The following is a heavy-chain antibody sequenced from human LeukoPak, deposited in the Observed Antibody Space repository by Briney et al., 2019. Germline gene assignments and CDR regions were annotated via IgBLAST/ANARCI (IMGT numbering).Heavy chain of an antibody. CDR2: ISSSSSYT. J-gene: IGHJ4*02. CDR3: ARGTQQPGIDY. D-gene: IGHD6-13*01. CDR1: GFTFSDYQ. Sequence: KTGGSLRLSCAASGFTFSDYQMSWIRQAPGKGLEWVSYISSSSSYTNYADSVKGRFTISRDNAKNSLYLQMNSLRAEDTAVYYCARGTQQPGIDYGGQGTLVTVS. V-gene: IGHV3-11*06.